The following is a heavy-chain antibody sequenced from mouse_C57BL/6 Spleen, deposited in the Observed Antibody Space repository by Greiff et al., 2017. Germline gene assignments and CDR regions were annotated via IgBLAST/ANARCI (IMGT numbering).Heavy chain of an antibody. CDR2: IYPGDGDT. V-gene: IGHV1-82*01. CDR1: GYAFSSSW. J-gene: IGHJ4*01. D-gene: IGHD2-5*01. CDR3: ARRAYYSNPYYAMDY. Sequence: VMLVESGPELVKPGASVKISCKASGYAFSSSWMNWVKQRPGKGLEWIGRIYPGDGDTNYNGKFKGKATLTADKSSSTAYMQLSSLTSEDSAVYFCARRAYYSNPYYAMDYWGQGTSVTVSS.